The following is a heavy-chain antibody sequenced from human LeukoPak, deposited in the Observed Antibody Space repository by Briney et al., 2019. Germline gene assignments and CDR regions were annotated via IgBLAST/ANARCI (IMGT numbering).Heavy chain of an antibody. CDR1: GGPMSRSSYY. J-gene: IGHJ4*02. Sequence: PSDTLSLTCTVSGGPMSRSSYYWGWIRQPPGKGLEWIECIYYSGTIYYNPSLKSRVTISVNTSKTPLSLKLSSVTAAETAVYYCARVEGSSSSWYGGYWGQGTLVTVSS. CDR2: IYYSGTI. V-gene: IGHV4-39*01. CDR3: ARVEGSSSSWYGGY. D-gene: IGHD6-13*01.